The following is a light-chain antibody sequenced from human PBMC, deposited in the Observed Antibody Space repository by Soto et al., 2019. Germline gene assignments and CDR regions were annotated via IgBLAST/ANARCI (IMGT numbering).Light chain of an antibody. CDR2: GAS. CDR3: QQYTNWPPWT. J-gene: IGKJ1*01. V-gene: IGKV3-15*01. Sequence: IEMTQSPATLSLSPGDRATLSCWASQSVGTNLAWYLRSPGQAPRLLIYGASIRATGIPARFSGSGSGTEFTLTISSLQSEDFAVYYCQQYTNWPPWTFGQGTKVEIK. CDR1: QSVGTN.